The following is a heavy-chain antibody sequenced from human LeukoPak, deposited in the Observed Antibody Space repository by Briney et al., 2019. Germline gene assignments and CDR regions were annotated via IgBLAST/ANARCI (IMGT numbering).Heavy chain of an antibody. CDR3: ARDSASSGYMNAFDI. J-gene: IGHJ3*02. Sequence: SETLSLTCTVSGGSVSSGGYYWSWVRQPPGKGLEYIGYIYYSGSTNYNPSLKSRVTISIDTSKNQFSLRLRSVTAADTAVYYCARDSASSGYMNAFDIWGQGPLITLSS. D-gene: IGHD3-22*01. CDR1: GGSVSSGGYY. V-gene: IGHV4-61*08. CDR2: IYYSGST.